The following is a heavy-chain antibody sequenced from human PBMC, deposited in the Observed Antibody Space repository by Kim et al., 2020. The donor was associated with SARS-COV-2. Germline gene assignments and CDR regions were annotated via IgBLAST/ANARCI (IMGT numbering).Heavy chain of an antibody. CDR1: GFTVSSNY. Sequence: GGSLRLSCAASGFTVSSNYMSWVRQAPGKGLEWVSVIYSGGSTYYADSVKGRFTISRDNSKNTLYLQMNSLRAEDTAVYYCARFSGGDWFDPWGQGTLVTVSS. CDR2: IYSGGST. CDR3: ARFSGGDWFDP. D-gene: IGHD3-16*01. J-gene: IGHJ5*02. V-gene: IGHV3-53*01.